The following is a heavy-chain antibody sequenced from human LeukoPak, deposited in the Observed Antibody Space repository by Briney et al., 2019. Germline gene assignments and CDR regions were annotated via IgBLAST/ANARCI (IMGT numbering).Heavy chain of an antibody. CDR3: TRDREHGSQDS. CDR2: IYYRGNT. D-gene: IGHD1/OR15-1a*01. J-gene: IGHJ4*02. CDR1: RGSLTDYY. V-gene: IGHV4-39*07. Sequence: SETPSPTCTVSRGSLTDYYWGWIRQPPGKGLELIGSIYYRGNTFYNPSLRNRVSISIDTSKGRLSLNLNSVTAADTAVYFCTRDREHGSQDSWGQGTLVTVS.